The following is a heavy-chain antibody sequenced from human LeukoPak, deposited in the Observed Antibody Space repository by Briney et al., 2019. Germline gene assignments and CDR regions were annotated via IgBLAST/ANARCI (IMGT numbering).Heavy chain of an antibody. CDR3: AKDIPIDY. CDR2: ISWNSGSI. V-gene: IGHV3-9*01. Sequence: GGSLRLSCAASGFTFDDYAMHWVRQAPGNGLEWVSGISWNSGSIGYADSVKGRFTISRDNAKNSLYLQMNSLRAEDTALYYCAKDIPIDYWGQGTLVTVSS. CDR1: GFTFDDYA. J-gene: IGHJ4*02.